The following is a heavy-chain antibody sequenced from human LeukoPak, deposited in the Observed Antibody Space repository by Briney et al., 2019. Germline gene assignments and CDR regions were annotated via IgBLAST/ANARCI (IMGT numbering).Heavy chain of an antibody. J-gene: IGHJ4*02. Sequence: SGTLSLTCTVSGGSVSSGSYYWSWIRQPPGKGLEWIGSIYYSGSANYNPSLKSRVTISLDTSKNRFSLKLSSVTAADTAVYFCARDVGDGYNSGWGQGTLVTVSS. V-gene: IGHV4-61*01. CDR3: ARDVGDGYNSG. CDR2: IYYSGSA. CDR1: GGSVSSGSYY. D-gene: IGHD5-24*01.